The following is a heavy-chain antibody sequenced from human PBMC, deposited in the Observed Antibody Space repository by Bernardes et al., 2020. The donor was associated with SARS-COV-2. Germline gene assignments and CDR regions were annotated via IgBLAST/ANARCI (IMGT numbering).Heavy chain of an antibody. Sequence: GGSLRLSCAASGFTFNSYFIHWVRQAPGKGLVWVSRINRDWSSTAYSDSVRGRFTISRDNAKNTLYLQLNSLRAEDTAVYYCVRGGDKSYRMDVWGQGTTVTVSS. D-gene: IGHD3-16*01. J-gene: IGHJ6*02. CDR3: VRGGDKSYRMDV. CDR1: GFTFNSYF. CDR2: INRDWSST. V-gene: IGHV3-74*01.